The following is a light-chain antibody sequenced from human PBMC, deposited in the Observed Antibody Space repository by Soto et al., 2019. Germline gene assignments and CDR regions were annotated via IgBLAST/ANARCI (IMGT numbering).Light chain of an antibody. J-gene: IGKJ5*01. V-gene: IGKV3-20*01. CDR1: QSVGGY. Sequence: EIVLTQSPATLSLSPGERATLSCRASQSVGGYLAWYQLKDGQVPRLVIYGASTRATDIPARFSGSGTGTDFTLTISRLEPEDFVVYYCQKYGGSFITFGQGTRLEIK. CDR3: QKYGGSFIT. CDR2: GAS.